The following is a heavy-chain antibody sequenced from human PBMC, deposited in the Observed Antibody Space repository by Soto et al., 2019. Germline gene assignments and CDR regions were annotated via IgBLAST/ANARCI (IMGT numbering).Heavy chain of an antibody. CDR3: MRGGGIGVAGT. CDR1: GGSISGSTFY. J-gene: IGHJ5*02. Sequence: SETLSLTCTVSGGSISGSTFYWGWIRQPPGKGLEWIGNIHYSGSTYYSPSLKSRVTISVDTSKNLFSLKLSSVTAADTAVYYCMRGGGIGVAGTWGQGTLVTVSS. V-gene: IGHV4-39*02. CDR2: IHYSGST. D-gene: IGHD6-19*01.